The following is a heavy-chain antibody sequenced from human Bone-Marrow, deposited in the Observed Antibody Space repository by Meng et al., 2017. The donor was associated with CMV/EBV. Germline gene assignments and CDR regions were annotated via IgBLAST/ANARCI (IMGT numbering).Heavy chain of an antibody. D-gene: IGHD2-2*01. V-gene: IGHV3-11*06. CDR2: ISGSNRYI. Sequence: GGSLRLSCAVYGGSFSGYYWSWIRQPPGKGLEWVSSISGSNRYINYAESVRGRFTVSRDNAKNSLSLQMNSLRGDDTAVYYCTRVDCSGPSCHLRPFDIWGQGTMVTVSS. J-gene: IGHJ3*02. CDR3: TRVDCSGPSCHLRPFDI. CDR1: GGSFSGYY.